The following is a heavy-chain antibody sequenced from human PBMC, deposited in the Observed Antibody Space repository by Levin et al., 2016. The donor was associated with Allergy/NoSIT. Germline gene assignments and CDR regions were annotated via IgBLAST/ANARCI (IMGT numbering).Heavy chain of an antibody. Sequence: WVRQAPGQGLEWMGWINPNSGGTNYAQKFQGWVTMTRDTSISTAYMELSRLRSDDTAVYYCARDVLRSGSYYKVAPQYGMDVWGQGTTVTVSS. D-gene: IGHD3-10*01. J-gene: IGHJ6*02. CDR2: INPNSGGT. CDR3: ARDVLRSGSYYKVAPQYGMDV. V-gene: IGHV1-2*04.